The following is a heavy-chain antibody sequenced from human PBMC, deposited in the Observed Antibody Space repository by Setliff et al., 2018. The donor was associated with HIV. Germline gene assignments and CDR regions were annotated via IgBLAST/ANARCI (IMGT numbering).Heavy chain of an antibody. CDR2: ITGSGDTI. V-gene: IGHV3-48*03. D-gene: IGHD6-13*01. Sequence: GGSLRLSCAASGFTFSNYEMSWVRQAPGKGPEWVSYITGSGDTIYYADSVKGRFTMSRDNAKDSVYLQMNSLSAEDTAVYYCARSRAAGFDYWGQGTLVTVSS. J-gene: IGHJ4*02. CDR3: ARSRAAGFDY. CDR1: GFTFSNYE.